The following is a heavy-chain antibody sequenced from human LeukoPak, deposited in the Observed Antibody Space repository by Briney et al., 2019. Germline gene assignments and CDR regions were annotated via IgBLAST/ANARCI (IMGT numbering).Heavy chain of an antibody. Sequence: PGGSLGLSCAASGFTFSSYWMSWVRQAPGKGLEWVSTFTGGDSSAYYADSVKGRFTISRDNSKNTLYLQMNSLRAEDTALYYCAKEGFDYWGQGTLVTVSS. CDR1: GFTFSSYW. CDR2: FTGGDSSA. CDR3: AKEGFDY. J-gene: IGHJ4*02. V-gene: IGHV3-23*01.